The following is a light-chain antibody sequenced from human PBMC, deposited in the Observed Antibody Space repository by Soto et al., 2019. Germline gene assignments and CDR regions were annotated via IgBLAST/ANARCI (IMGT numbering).Light chain of an antibody. J-gene: IGKJ4*01. CDR2: GAS. V-gene: IGKV3-15*01. Sequence: EIVMTQSPATLSVSPGERATLSCRASQSVNNNLAWYQQKPGQAPRLLIYGASPRATGIPARFSGSGSGTEFTLTISRLQSEDFAVYYCQQYNNWPLTFGGGTKVEIK. CDR3: QQYNNWPLT. CDR1: QSVNNN.